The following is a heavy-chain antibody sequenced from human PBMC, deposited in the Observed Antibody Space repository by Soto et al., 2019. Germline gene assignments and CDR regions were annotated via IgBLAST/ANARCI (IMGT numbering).Heavy chain of an antibody. CDR1: GCTFTSYG. CDR2: ISAYNGNT. V-gene: IGHV1-18*01. CDR3: ARLMVATGYNWFDP. D-gene: IGHD5-12*01. Sequence: ASVKVSCKASGCTFTSYGISWVRQAPGQGLEWMGWISAYNGNTNYAQKLQGRVTMTTDTSTSTAYMELRSLRSDDTAVYYCARLMVATGYNWFDPWGQGTLVTVSS. J-gene: IGHJ5*02.